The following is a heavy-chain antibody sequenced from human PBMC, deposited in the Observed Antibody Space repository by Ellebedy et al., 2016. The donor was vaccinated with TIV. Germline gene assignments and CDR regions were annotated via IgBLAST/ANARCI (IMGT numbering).Heavy chain of an antibody. V-gene: IGHV5-51*01. CDR2: IYPGNSDT. Sequence: PGGSLRLSCKGSGYSFTNSWIGWVRQMPGKGLEWMGIIYPGNSDTTYSPSFQGQVTISADKSISTAYLQWSSLRASDTALYYCVRLDTSYFEYWGQGTLVTVSS. CDR3: VRLDTSYFEY. J-gene: IGHJ4*02. CDR1: GYSFTNSW. D-gene: IGHD2-2*01.